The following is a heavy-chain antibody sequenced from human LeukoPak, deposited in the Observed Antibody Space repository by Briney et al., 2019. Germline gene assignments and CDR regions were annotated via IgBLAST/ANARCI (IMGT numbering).Heavy chain of an antibody. J-gene: IGHJ3*02. CDR3: AKVRWFGEPNHLDAFDI. CDR2: TEGDGSGA. D-gene: IGHD3-10*01. CDR1: RFIFSDYA. Sequence: PGGSLRLSCAASRFIFSDYAMSWVRQAPGKRLEWVSTTEGDGSGAHYADAVKGRFTISRDNSKDTLYLQMNSLRAEDTAVCYCAKVRWFGEPNHLDAFDIWGQGTMVTVSS. V-gene: IGHV3-23*01.